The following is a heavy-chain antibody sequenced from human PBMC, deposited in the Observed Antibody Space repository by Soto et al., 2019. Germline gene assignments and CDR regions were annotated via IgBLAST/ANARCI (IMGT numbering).Heavy chain of an antibody. J-gene: IGHJ5*02. Sequence: PSETLSLTSTVSGASMSSGGYYWTWISQSPGKGLEWIGYIYYSGSTYYNPSLESRVAISLDTSRSQFSLTLHSVTAADTAIYYCARDRQNNFFDPWGQGTLVTVSS. CDR2: IYYSGST. CDR1: GASMSSGGYY. CDR3: ARDRQNNFFDP. V-gene: IGHV4-31*03. D-gene: IGHD6-6*01.